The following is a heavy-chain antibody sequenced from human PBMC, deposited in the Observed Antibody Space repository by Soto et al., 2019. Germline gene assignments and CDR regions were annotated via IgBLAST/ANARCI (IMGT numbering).Heavy chain of an antibody. V-gene: IGHV3-30*18. J-gene: IGHJ5*02. Sequence: GSLRLSCAASGFTFSSYGMHWVRQAPGKGLEWVAVISYDGSNKYYADSVKGRFTISRDNSKNTLYLQMNSLRAEDTAVYYCAKDYYDFWSGYYSWFDPWGQGTLVTVSS. CDR2: ISYDGSNK. CDR3: AKDYYDFWSGYYSWFDP. D-gene: IGHD3-3*01. CDR1: GFTFSSYG.